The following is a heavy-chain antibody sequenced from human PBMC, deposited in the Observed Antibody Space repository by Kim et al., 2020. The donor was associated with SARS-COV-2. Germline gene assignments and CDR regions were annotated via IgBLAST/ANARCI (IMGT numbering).Heavy chain of an antibody. CDR2: ISESGVGT. J-gene: IGHJ4*02. CDR1: GFTFSSYA. CDR3: AKDRGSSPGY. V-gene: IGHV3-23*01. Sequence: GGSLRLSCAASGFTFSSYAMSWVRQAPGKGLEWVSRISESGVGTHYADSVKGRFTISRDNSKNTLYLQMNSLTPEDTALYYCAKDRGSSPGYWGQGTLVTVSS. D-gene: IGHD1-26*01.